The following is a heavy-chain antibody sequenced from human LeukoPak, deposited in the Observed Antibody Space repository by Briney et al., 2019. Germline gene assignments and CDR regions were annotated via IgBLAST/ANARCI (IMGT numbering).Heavy chain of an antibody. Sequence: QPGGSLSLSCAASGFTFSSTWMSWVRQAPGKGLEWVANIKQDGSKKYYVDSVKGRFTISRDNSKNTLFLQMNRLRAEDTAVYYCARKAIAVAGNFFDGMDVWGQGTTVTVSS. CDR1: GFTFSSTW. J-gene: IGHJ6*02. V-gene: IGHV3-7*01. CDR3: ARKAIAVAGNFFDGMDV. D-gene: IGHD6-19*01. CDR2: IKQDGSKK.